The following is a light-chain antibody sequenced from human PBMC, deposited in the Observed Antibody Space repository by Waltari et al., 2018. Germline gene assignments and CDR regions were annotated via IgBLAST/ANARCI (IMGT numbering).Light chain of an antibody. V-gene: IGLV1-36*01. J-gene: IGLJ3*02. Sequence: QSVLTQPPSVSEAPRPGVTIPCSGTPPNIGRNAVNWYQQLPGKAPKLLIYYNDLLPSGVSDRFSGSKSGTSGSLAISGLQSEDEANYYCVAWDDSLNGPVFGGGTRVTVL. CDR2: YND. CDR1: PPNIGRNA. CDR3: VAWDDSLNGPV.